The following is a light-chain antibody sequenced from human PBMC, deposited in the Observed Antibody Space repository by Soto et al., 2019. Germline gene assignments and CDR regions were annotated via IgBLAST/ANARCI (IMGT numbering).Light chain of an antibody. CDR1: SSDVGGYNY. CDR2: DVS. V-gene: IGLV2-14*03. Sequence: QSVLTQPASVSGPPGQSITIPCTGTSSDVGGYNYVSWYQQHPGKAPKLIIYDVSNRPSGVSNRFSGSKSGNTASLTISGLQAEDEADYYCSSYTSSSTYVFGTGTKVTVL. J-gene: IGLJ1*01. CDR3: SSYTSSSTYV.